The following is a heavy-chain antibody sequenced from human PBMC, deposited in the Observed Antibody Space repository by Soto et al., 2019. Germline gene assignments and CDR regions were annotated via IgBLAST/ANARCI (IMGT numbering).Heavy chain of an antibody. J-gene: IGHJ4*02. V-gene: IGHV3-30*04. D-gene: IGHD1-26*01. CDR2: ISYDGSNK. CDR3: ARDIEVGYYFDY. CDR1: GFTFSSYA. Sequence: GGSLRLSCAASGFTFSSYAMHWVRQAPGKGLEWVAVISYDGSNKYYADSVKGRFTISRDNSKNTLYLQMNSLRAEDTAVYYCARDIEVGYYFDYWGQGTLVTVSS.